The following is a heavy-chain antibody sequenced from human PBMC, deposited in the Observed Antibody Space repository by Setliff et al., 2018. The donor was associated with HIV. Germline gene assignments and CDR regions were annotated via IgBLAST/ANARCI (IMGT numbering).Heavy chain of an antibody. CDR1: GDSIISYY. J-gene: IGHJ4*02. V-gene: IGHV4-59*08. CDR3: ASRSDY. CDR2: VYSTGST. Sequence: KPSETLSLTCAVSGDSIISYYWTWIRQPPGKGLEWIGYVYSTGSTNYNPSLMRRVTMSVDTSKNQFTLMLTSVTAADTAVYYCASRSDYWGQGTLVTVSS.